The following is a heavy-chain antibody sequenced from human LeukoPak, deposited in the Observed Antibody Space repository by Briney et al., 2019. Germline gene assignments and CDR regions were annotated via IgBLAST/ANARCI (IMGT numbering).Heavy chain of an antibody. D-gene: IGHD1-26*01. CDR2: INPNGGST. CDR1: GYTFTSYY. J-gene: IGHJ3*02. V-gene: IGHV1-46*01. CDR3: ARVDSSGSYLTDDAFDI. Sequence: ASVKVSCKASGYTFTSYYMHWVRQAPGQGLEWMGMINPNGGSTSYAQKFQGRVTMTRDTSTSTVYMELSSLRSEDTAVYYCARVDSSGSYLTDDAFDIWGQGTMVTVSS.